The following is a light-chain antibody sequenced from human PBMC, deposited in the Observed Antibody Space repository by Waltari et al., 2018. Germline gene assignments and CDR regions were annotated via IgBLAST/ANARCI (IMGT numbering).Light chain of an antibody. CDR2: SAS. Sequence: DIQMTQSPSSLSAVVGDRVTITCRASQSIGNYLNWYQQKPGKAPQLLIYSASRLQRGVPSRFSGRGSGTEFSLTISGLQPDDFATYYCQESYSSPPSTFGQGTKVDIK. V-gene: IGKV1-39*01. CDR1: QSIGNY. CDR3: QESYSSPPST. J-gene: IGKJ1*01.